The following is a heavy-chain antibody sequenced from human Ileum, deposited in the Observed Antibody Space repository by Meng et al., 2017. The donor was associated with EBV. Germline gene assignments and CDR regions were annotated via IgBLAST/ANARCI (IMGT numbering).Heavy chain of an antibody. CDR1: VYPFTSYG. J-gene: IGHJ4*02. Sequence: QVQLVPSGAEVKKPGASVKVSCTAYVYPFTSYGLSWVRQAPGQGPEWMGLISTYNGTTNYAQKLRGRVTMTTDTSTSTVYMEVRSLRSDDTAVYYCARVWNYDILTGYYTHYFDYRGPGTPVTVS. CDR3: ARVWNYDILTGYYTHYFDY. D-gene: IGHD3-9*01. V-gene: IGHV1-18*01. CDR2: ISTYNGTT.